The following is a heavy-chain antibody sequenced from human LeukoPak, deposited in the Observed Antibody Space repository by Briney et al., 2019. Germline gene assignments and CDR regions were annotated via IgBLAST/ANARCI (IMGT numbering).Heavy chain of an antibody. J-gene: IGHJ6*03. CDR3: ARVAYCGGPSCFAVSYMDV. V-gene: IGHV3-7*01. Sequence: GGSLRLSCAASGFTFTEYWMTWVRQAPGQRLEWVANIKQDGSEVYYVDSVEGRFTISRDNTKNSVYLQMNSLGVEDTAVYYCARVAYCGGPSCFAVSYMDVWGEGTTVTVSS. D-gene: IGHD2-21*01. CDR1: GFTFTEYW. CDR2: IKQDGSEV.